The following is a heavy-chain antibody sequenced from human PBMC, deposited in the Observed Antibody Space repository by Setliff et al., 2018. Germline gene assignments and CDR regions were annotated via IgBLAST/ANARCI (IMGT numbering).Heavy chain of an antibody. J-gene: IGHJ4*02. CDR1: GGSVNSGYDN. V-gene: IGHV4-61*09. CDR3: ARGRLLYVGDSHYFDI. Sequence: SETLSLTCTVSGGSVNSGYDNWNWLRQPAGKGLEWIGHINRRGSTNFTPSLKSRVTISLDTSKNQFSLNLTSVTAADTAVYYCARGRLLYVGDSHYFDIWGQGTLVTVSS. D-gene: IGHD4-17*01. CDR2: INRRGST.